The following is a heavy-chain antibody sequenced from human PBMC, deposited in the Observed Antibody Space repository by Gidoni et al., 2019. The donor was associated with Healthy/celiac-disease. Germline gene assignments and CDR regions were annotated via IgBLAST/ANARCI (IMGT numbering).Heavy chain of an antibody. V-gene: IGHV3-21*01. J-gene: IGHJ4*02. CDR1: GFTFSSYS. Sequence: EVQLVESGGGLVKPGGSLIRSCASSGFTFSSYSMNWLRQAPGKGLEWVSSISSSSSYIYEADSVKGRFTISRDNAKNSLYLQMNSLRAEDTAVYYCARELDCSSTSCEGYFDYWGQGTLVTVSS. CDR3: ARELDCSSTSCEGYFDY. D-gene: IGHD2-2*01. CDR2: ISSSSSYI.